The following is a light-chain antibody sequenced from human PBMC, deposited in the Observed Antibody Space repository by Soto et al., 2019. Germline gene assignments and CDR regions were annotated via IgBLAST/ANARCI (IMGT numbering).Light chain of an antibody. Sequence: EIVMTQSPATLSVSPGEGATVSCRASQSVSSHLAWYQHKPGQAPRLLIYAASIRATGIPDRFSGSGSGTDFTLTITRLEPEDFAVYFCQHYATSLFTFGPGTKVDIK. CDR2: AAS. CDR3: QHYATSLFT. V-gene: IGKV3-20*01. CDR1: QSVSSH. J-gene: IGKJ3*01.